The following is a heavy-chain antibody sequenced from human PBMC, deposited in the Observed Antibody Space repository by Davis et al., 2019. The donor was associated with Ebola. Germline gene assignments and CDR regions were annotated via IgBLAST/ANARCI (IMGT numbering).Heavy chain of an antibody. V-gene: IGHV4-39*02. CDR3: AFQVMGTTRVFDF. Sequence: SETLSLTCSVSGGSIRSSNYYCSWVRQPPGKGLEWIGSIFYTGTTYFNPSLSSRVAVSVDTSKNHFSLKLSSVTAADTAIYYCAFQVMGTTRVFDFWGQGTLVTVSS. CDR1: GGSIRSSNYY. CDR2: IFYTGTT. J-gene: IGHJ4*02. D-gene: IGHD1-1*01.